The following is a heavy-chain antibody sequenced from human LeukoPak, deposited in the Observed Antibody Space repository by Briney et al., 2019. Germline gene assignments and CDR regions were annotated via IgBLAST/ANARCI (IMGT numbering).Heavy chain of an antibody. CDR3: ARDRRYCSGGSCYYYGMDV. Sequence: GGSLRLSCAASGFTFSSYAMNWVRQAPGKGLEWVSYISSSGSTIYYADSVKGRFTISRDNAKNSLYLQMNSLRAEDTAVYYCARDRRYCSGGSCYYYGMDVWGQGTTVTVSS. CDR1: GFTFSSYA. D-gene: IGHD2-15*01. J-gene: IGHJ6*02. CDR2: ISSSGSTI. V-gene: IGHV3-48*03.